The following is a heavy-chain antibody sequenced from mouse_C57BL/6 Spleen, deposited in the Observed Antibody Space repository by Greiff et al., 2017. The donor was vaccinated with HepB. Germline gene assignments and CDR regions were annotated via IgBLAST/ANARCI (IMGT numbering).Heavy chain of an antibody. Sequence: EVQLQQSGAELVRPGASVKLSCTASGFNIKDDYMHWVKQRPEQGLEWIGWIDPENGDTEYASKFQGKATITADTTSNTAYLQLSSLTSEDTAVYYCTTYDYDPLFAYWGQGTLVTVSA. CDR1: GFNIKDDY. D-gene: IGHD2-4*01. J-gene: IGHJ3*01. CDR2: IDPENGDT. CDR3: TTYDYDPLFAY. V-gene: IGHV14-4*01.